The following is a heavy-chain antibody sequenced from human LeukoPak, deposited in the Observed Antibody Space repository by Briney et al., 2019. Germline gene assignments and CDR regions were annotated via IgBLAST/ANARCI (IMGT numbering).Heavy chain of an antibody. V-gene: IGHV4-39*01. Sequence: PSETVSLTCTVSGGSISSSHYYWGWIRQTPGKGLEWIGTIYYSGTTYYNPSLESRATISEDTSKNQFSLTLRSVTAADTAVYYCARQISDYYYYYIDVWGKGTTVTVSS. D-gene: IGHD3-10*01. J-gene: IGHJ6*03. CDR2: IYYSGTT. CDR3: ARQISDYYYYYIDV. CDR1: GGSISSSHYY.